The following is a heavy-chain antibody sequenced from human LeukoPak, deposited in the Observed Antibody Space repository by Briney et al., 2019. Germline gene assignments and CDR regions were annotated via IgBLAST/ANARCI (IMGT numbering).Heavy chain of an antibody. V-gene: IGHV4-34*01. Sequence: SETLSLTCAVYGGSFSGYYWSWIRQPPGKGLEWIGEINHSGSTNYNPSLKSRVTMSVDTSKNQFSLNLSSVTAADTAVYYCARWTTVTRAFDYWGQGNLVTVSS. CDR1: GGSFSGYY. D-gene: IGHD4-17*01. J-gene: IGHJ4*02. CDR2: INHSGST. CDR3: ARWTTVTRAFDY.